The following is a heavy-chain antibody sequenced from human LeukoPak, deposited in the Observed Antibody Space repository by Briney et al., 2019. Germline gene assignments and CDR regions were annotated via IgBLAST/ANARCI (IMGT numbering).Heavy chain of an antibody. D-gene: IGHD3-22*01. CDR1: GFTVSSNY. Sequence: PGGSLRLSCAASGFTVSSNYMSWVRQAPGKGLEWVSAISGSGGSTYYADSVKGRFTISRDNSKNTLYLQMNSLRAEDTAVYYCAKDNGGYYYDSSGYYADYWGQGTLVTVSS. J-gene: IGHJ4*02. V-gene: IGHV3-23*01. CDR3: AKDNGGYYYDSSGYYADY. CDR2: ISGSGGST.